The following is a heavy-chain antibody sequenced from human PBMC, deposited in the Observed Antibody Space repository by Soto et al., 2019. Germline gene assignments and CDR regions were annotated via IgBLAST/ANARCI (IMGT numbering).Heavy chain of an antibody. CDR3: ARVLEVAPYPYGMDV. J-gene: IGHJ6*02. D-gene: IGHD2-15*01. Sequence: EVQLVESGGGLVKPGGSLRLSCAASGFTFSSYNMNWVRQAPGKGLEWVSSISSSSSYIYYADSVKGRFTISRDNAKNSLYLQMNSLRAEDTAVYYCARVLEVAPYPYGMDVWGQGTTVTVSS. V-gene: IGHV3-21*01. CDR2: ISSSSSYI. CDR1: GFTFSSYN.